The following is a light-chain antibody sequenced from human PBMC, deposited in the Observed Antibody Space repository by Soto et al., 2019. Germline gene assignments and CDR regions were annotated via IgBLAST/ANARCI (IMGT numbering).Light chain of an antibody. Sequence: QSALTQPASVSGSLGQSITISCTGTSSDVGAYNYVSWYQQHPDQAPKLLIFEVTNRPSGVSGRFSGSKSGITVSLSISVLQPEDEADYYCTSYSSSSPVLFGGGTKLTVL. CDR3: TSYSSSSPVL. V-gene: IGLV2-14*01. CDR1: SSDVGAYNY. CDR2: EVT. J-gene: IGLJ2*01.